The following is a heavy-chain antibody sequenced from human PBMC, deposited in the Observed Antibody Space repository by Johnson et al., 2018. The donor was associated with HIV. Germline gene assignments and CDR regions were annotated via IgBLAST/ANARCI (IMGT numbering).Heavy chain of an antibody. CDR2: VSYDGSNK. CDR3: ARVSHDYGVQDAFDI. V-gene: IGHV3-30-3*01. Sequence: VQLVESGGGVVQPGRSLRLSCAASGFTISSHAMHWVRQAPGKGLEWVAVVSYDGSNKYYADSVKGRFTISRDNSKNTLYLQMNSLRAEDTAVYYCARVSHDYGVQDAFDIWGQGTMVTVSS. J-gene: IGHJ3*02. D-gene: IGHD4-17*01. CDR1: GFTISSHA.